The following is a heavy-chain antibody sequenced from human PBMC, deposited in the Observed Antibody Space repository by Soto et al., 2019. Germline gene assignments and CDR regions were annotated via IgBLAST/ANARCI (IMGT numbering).Heavy chain of an antibody. D-gene: IGHD3-22*01. CDR1: GFTFDNYA. V-gene: IGHV3-23*01. Sequence: EVKLLESGGGLVQPGGSLRLSCAASGFTFDNYAMKWVRQTPGKGLEWVASISGRGESTYYEDSVKGRLTISRDNSKNTLYLHMSIRRAEDTAMYYCATVPHYYESSGVDYWGQGTLVSVSA. CDR3: ATVPHYYESSGVDY. J-gene: IGHJ4*02. CDR2: ISGRGEST.